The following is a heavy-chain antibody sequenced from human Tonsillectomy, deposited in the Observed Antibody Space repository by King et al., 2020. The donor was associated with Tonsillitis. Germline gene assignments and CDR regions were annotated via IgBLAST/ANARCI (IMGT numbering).Heavy chain of an antibody. CDR3: ARFTYDIFTGYYIDYFDY. Sequence: VQLVESGGGLVKPGGSLRLSCAASGFTFRSYTMHWARQAPGKGLEWVSSISSGSTYINYADSVKGRFTISRDNAKNSLYLQMNSLRAEDTAVYYCARFTYDIFTGYYIDYFDYWGQGTLVTVSS. D-gene: IGHD3-9*01. V-gene: IGHV3-21*01. CDR1: GFTFRSYT. J-gene: IGHJ4*02. CDR2: ISSGSTYI.